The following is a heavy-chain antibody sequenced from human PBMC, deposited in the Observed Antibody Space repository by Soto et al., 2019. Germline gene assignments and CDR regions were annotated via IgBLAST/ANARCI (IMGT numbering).Heavy chain of an antibody. D-gene: IGHD1-1*01. CDR3: ARGTTHYYYYYMDV. CDR2: ISSSGSTI. V-gene: IGHV3-11*01. J-gene: IGHJ6*03. Sequence: GGSLRLSCAASGFTFSDYYMSWIRQAPGKGLEWVSYISSSGSTIYYADSVKGRFTISRDNAKNSLYLQMNSLRAEDTAVYYCARGTTHYYYYYMDVWGKGTTVTVSS. CDR1: GFTFSDYY.